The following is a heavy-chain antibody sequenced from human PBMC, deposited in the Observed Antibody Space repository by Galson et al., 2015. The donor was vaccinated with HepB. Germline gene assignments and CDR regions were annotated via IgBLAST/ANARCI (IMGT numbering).Heavy chain of an antibody. CDR3: ARERGYSSSWYDS. CDR2: ISAYNGNT. D-gene: IGHD6-13*01. V-gene: IGHV1-18*01. J-gene: IGHJ5*01. Sequence: SVKVSCKASGYTFTNYGITWVRQAPGQGLEWMGWISAYNGNTNYAQKLQDRVTMTTDTSTSTAYMELRSLRSDDTAVYYCARERGYSSSWYDSWGQGTLVTVSS. CDR1: GYTFTNYG.